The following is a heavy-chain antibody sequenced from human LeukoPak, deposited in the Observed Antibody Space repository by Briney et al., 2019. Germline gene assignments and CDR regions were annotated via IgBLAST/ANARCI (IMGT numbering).Heavy chain of an antibody. J-gene: IGHJ6*03. Sequence: PSETLSLTCTVSGGSISSSSYYWGWIRQPPGKGLEWIGSIYYSGSTYYNPSLKSRVTISVDTSKNQFSLKLSSVTAADTAVYYCAREIRTLHYYYYMDVWGKGTTVTVSS. CDR2: IYYSGST. CDR1: GGSISSSSYY. D-gene: IGHD3-10*01. V-gene: IGHV4-39*07. CDR3: AREIRTLHYYYYMDV.